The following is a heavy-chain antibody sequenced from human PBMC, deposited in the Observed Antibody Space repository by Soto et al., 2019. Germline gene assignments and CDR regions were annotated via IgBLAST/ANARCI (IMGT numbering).Heavy chain of an antibody. Sequence: GASVKVSCKASGGTFSTYALSWVRLAPGRGLEWMGGIIPIFGTSNSAQTFQGRVTMTRDTSTSTVYMELSSLRSEDTAVYYCASLGEQLVWDYWGQGTLVTVSS. D-gene: IGHD6-13*01. CDR3: ASLGEQLVWDY. CDR2: IIPIFGTS. V-gene: IGHV1-69*05. J-gene: IGHJ4*02. CDR1: GGTFSTYA.